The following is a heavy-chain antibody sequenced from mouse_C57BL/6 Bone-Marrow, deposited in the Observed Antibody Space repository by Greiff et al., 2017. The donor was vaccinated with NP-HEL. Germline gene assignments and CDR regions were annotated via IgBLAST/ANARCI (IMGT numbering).Heavy chain of an antibody. Sequence: QVQLQQPGAELVKPGASVKLSCKASGYTFTSYWMHWVKQRPGQGLEWIGMIHPNSGSTNYNEKFKSKATLTVDKSSSTAYMQLSSLTSDDSAVYYCARRQLRPFDYWGQGTTLTVSS. J-gene: IGHJ2*01. CDR1: GYTFTSYW. CDR2: IHPNSGST. V-gene: IGHV1-64*01. D-gene: IGHD3-2*02. CDR3: ARRQLRPFDY.